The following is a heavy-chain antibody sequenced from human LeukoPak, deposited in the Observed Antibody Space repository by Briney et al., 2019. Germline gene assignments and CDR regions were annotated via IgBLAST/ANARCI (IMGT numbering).Heavy chain of an antibody. D-gene: IGHD6-19*01. Sequence: GGSLRLSCVATGFTFSTYAMNWVRQAPGKGLEWVSTISGSADNTNYADSVKGRFTISRDYSKNTLYLQMNSLRAEGTAVYYCAKWGAGVWSGRGYFDSWGQGTLVTVSS. CDR1: GFTFSTYA. CDR2: ISGSADNT. J-gene: IGHJ4*02. CDR3: AKWGAGVWSGRGYFDS. V-gene: IGHV3-23*01.